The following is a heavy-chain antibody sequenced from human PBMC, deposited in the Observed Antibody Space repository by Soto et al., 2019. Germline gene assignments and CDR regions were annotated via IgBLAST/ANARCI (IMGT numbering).Heavy chain of an antibody. J-gene: IGHJ4*02. CDR3: TGEPTAYFSMAY. V-gene: IGHV3-33*01. CDR2: IWFDGSNK. Sequence: GGSLRLSCAASGFTFSSYGTHWVRQAPGKGLEWVAVIWFDGSNKYHADSVKGRFTISRDNSKNTLYLQMNSLRAEDTAVYYCTGEPTAYFSMAYWGQGTLVTVSS. D-gene: IGHD3-16*01. CDR1: GFTFSSYG.